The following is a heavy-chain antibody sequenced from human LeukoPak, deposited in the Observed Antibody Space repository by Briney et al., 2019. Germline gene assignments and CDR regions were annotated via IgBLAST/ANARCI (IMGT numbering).Heavy chain of an antibody. V-gene: IGHV3-48*03. Sequence: GGSLRLSCAASGFTFSSYEMNWVRQAPGKGLEWVSYISSSGSTIYYADSVKGRFTISRDNAKNSLYLQMNSLTAEDTAVYYCAKYYYDSSGYYITPPARAPDYWGQGTLVTVSS. CDR1: GFTFSSYE. CDR3: AKYYYDSSGYYITPPARAPDY. CDR2: ISSSGSTI. J-gene: IGHJ4*02. D-gene: IGHD3-22*01.